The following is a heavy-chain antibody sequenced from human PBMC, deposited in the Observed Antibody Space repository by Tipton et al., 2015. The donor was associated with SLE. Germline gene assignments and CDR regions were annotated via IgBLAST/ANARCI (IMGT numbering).Heavy chain of an antibody. Sequence: TLSLTCTVSGGSISSSSHYWGWTRPPPGKGLEWIGSVYYSGSSYYSPSLQSRVNITVDTTRNRFSLKLSSVTAADTAVYYCARGNDYQYGMDVWGQGTTVTVSS. V-gene: IGHV4-39*01. CDR1: GGSISSSSHY. J-gene: IGHJ6*02. CDR3: ARGNDYQYGMDV. CDR2: VYYSGSS.